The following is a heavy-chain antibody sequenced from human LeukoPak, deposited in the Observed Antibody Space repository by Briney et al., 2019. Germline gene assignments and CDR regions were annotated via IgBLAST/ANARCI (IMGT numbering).Heavy chain of an antibody. CDR3: ARAIGGTLGGAFDL. CDR2: INHRSGAT. Sequence: ASVKVSCKASGYTFIDYFLHWVRQAPGQRLEWMGWINHRSGATRYAEKMQGRVTMTRDTAISTAYMDLSRMGSDDTAIYYCARAIGGTLGGAFDLWGQGTTVIVSS. V-gene: IGHV1-2*02. J-gene: IGHJ3*01. D-gene: IGHD1-7*01. CDR1: GYTFIDYF.